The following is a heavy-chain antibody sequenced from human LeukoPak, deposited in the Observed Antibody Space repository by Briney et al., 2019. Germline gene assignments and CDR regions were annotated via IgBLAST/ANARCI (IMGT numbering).Heavy chain of an antibody. CDR3: ARDETRYCSSTGCYIFDY. D-gene: IGHD2-2*02. CDR2: INPGSGST. J-gene: IGHJ4*02. CDR1: GYTFTSYY. V-gene: IGHV1-46*01. Sequence: ASVKVSCKASGYTFTSYYMHWVRQAPGQGLEWMGIINPGSGSTSYAQRFQGRVTMTRDTSTSTVYMELSSLRSDDTAVYYCARDETRYCSSTGCYIFDYWGQGTLVTVSS.